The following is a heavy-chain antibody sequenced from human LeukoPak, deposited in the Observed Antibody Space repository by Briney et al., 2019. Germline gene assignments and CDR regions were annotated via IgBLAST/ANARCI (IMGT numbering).Heavy chain of an antibody. CDR2: ISGSGGST. J-gene: IGHJ6*03. Sequence: GGSLRLSCAASGFTFSSYAMSWVRQTPGKGLEWVSTISGSGGSTYDADSVKGRFTISRDNSKNTLYLQMNSLRAEDTAVYYCARRTPDYYYYYMDVWGKGTTVTVSS. CDR1: GFTFSSYA. V-gene: IGHV3-23*01. CDR3: ARRTPDYYYYYMDV.